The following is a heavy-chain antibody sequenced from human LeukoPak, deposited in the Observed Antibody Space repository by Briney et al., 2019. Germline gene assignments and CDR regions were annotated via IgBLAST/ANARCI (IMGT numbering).Heavy chain of an antibody. Sequence: KSSETLSLTCAVSGGSISSGGYSWSWIRQPPGKGLEWIGYIYHSGTTYYNPSLKSRVTISVDRSKNQFSLKVSSVTAADTAVYYCARAYSGYVTGWGQGTLVTVSS. CDR2: IYHSGTT. CDR1: GGSISSGGYS. CDR3: ARAYSGYVTG. D-gene: IGHD5-12*01. V-gene: IGHV4-30-2*01. J-gene: IGHJ4*02.